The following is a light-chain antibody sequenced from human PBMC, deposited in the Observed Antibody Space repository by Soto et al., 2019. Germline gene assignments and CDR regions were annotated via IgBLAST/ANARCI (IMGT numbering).Light chain of an antibody. CDR3: SSYKSSSTGV. J-gene: IGLJ1*01. CDR2: DVS. V-gene: IGLV2-14*01. Sequence: LTQPASVSGSPGQSITISCTGTSSDVGGYNYVSWYQQHPGKAPKLMIYDVSNRPSGVSNRFSGSKSGNTASLTISGLQAEDEADYYCSSYKSSSTGVFGTGTKVTVL. CDR1: SSDVGGYNY.